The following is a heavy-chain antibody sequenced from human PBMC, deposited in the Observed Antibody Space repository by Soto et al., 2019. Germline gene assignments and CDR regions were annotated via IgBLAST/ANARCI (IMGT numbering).Heavy chain of an antibody. Sequence: GESRKIYCKGSGYSFTSYWISWVRQMPGKGLEWMGRIDPSDSYTNYSPSFQGHVTISADKSISTAYLQWSRLKASDTAIYYCARLSTIAVAGPDWGQGTLVTVSS. V-gene: IGHV5-10-1*01. D-gene: IGHD6-19*01. J-gene: IGHJ4*02. CDR1: GYSFTSYW. CDR3: ARLSTIAVAGPD. CDR2: IDPSDSYT.